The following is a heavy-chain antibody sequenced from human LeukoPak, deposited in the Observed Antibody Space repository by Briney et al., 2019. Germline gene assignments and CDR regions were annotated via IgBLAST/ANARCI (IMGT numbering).Heavy chain of an antibody. D-gene: IGHD2-2*01. CDR3: ARDRYCSTTSCSPTGLAY. J-gene: IGHJ4*02. Sequence: PGRSLRLSCAASGFTFSNYGMHWVRQAPGKGLEWVSYISFSGNSIYYADSVKGRFTISRDNAKNSLYLQMNSLRAEDTAIYYCARDRYCSTTSCSPTGLAYWGQGTLVTVSS. V-gene: IGHV3-48*04. CDR1: GFTFSNYG. CDR2: ISFSGNSI.